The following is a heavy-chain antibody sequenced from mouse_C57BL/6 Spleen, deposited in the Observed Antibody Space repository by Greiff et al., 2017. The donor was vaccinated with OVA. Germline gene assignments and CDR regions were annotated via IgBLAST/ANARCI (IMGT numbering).Heavy chain of an antibody. V-gene: IGHV5-17*01. Sequence: EVKLVESGGGLVKPGGSLKLSCAASGFTFSDYGMHWVRQAPEKGLEWVAYISSGSSTIYYADTVKGRFTISRDNAKNTLFLQMTSLRSEDTAMYYCAKVITTVVPMDYWGQGTSVTVSS. D-gene: IGHD1-1*01. CDR2: ISSGSSTI. CDR3: AKVITTVVPMDY. CDR1: GFTFSDYG. J-gene: IGHJ4*01.